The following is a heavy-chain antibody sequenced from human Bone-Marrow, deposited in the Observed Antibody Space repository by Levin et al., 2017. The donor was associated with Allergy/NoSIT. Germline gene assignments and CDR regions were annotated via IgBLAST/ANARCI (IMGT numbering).Heavy chain of an antibody. CDR1: GFTFSDYY. J-gene: IGHJ1*01. D-gene: IGHD2-15*01. CDR2: ISDSSTYT. V-gene: IGHV3-11*03. CDR3: AKTYCSGGSCYGGLHFQH. Sequence: PGESLKISCVASGFTFSDYYMSWIRQAPGKGLELVSYISDSSTYTNYADSVKGRFLISRDNAKNSLYLQMNSLRAADTAVYYCAKTYCSGGSCYGGLHFQHWGQGTLVNVSS.